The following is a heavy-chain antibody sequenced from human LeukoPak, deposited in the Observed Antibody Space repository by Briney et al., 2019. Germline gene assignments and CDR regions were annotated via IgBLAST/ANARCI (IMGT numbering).Heavy chain of an antibody. D-gene: IGHD3-10*01. CDR3: AKLFDSGTYNNSFHY. CDR1: GFTLSSYE. Sequence: PGGSLRLSCTASGFTLSSYEMSWIRQAPGKGLEWVSSIDYSGGETHYADSVKGRFTISRDNSKNTLFLQMNSLRPEDTAIYYCAKLFDSGTYNNSFHYWGQGTLVNVSS. CDR2: IDYSGGET. V-gene: IGHV3-23*01. J-gene: IGHJ4*02.